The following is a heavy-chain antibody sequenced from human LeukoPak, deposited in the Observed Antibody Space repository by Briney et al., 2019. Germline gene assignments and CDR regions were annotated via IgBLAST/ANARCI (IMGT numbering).Heavy chain of an antibody. V-gene: IGHV1-2*02. D-gene: IGHD4-17*01. CDR1: GYTFTGYY. CDR3: ARGDYGDYVGYFDY. J-gene: IGHJ4*02. CDR2: INPNSGGT. Sequence: GASVKVSCKASGYTFTGYYMHWVRQAPGQGLEWTGWINPNSGGTNYAQKFQGRVTMTRDTSISTAYMELSRLRSDDTAVYYCARGDYGDYVGYFDYWGQGTLVTVSS.